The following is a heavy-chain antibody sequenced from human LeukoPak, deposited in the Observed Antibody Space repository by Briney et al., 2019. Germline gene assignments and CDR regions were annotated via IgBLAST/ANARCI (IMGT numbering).Heavy chain of an antibody. V-gene: IGHV1-18*01. CDR3: ARDPGAAGTGPDYYFYGMDV. Sequence: GASVQVSCKASGYTVTSYGITWVRQAPGQGLEWMGWISAYNGNTKYSQKLQGRVTITTDTSTSTAYMDLRSLKSDDTAVYYCARDPGAAGTGPDYYFYGMDVWGQGTTVTVSS. J-gene: IGHJ6*02. CDR1: GYTVTSYG. CDR2: ISAYNGNT. D-gene: IGHD6-13*01.